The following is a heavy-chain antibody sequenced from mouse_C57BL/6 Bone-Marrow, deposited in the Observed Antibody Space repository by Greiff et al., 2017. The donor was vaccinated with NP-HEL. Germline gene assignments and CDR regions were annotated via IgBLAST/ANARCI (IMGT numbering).Heavy chain of an antibody. D-gene: IGHD3-1*01. CDR3: ARDGAHFDY. J-gene: IGHJ2*01. CDR2: IYPRSGNT. V-gene: IGHV1-81*01. Sequence: QVQLKQSGAELARPGASVKLSCKASGYTFTSYGISWVKQRTGQGLEWIGEIYPRSGNTYYNEKFKGKATLTADKSSSTAYMELRSLTSEDSAVYFCARDGAHFDYWGQGTTLTVSS. CDR1: GYTFTSYG.